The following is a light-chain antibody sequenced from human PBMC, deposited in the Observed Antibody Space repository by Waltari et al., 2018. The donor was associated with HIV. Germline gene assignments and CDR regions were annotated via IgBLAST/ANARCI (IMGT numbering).Light chain of an antibody. J-gene: IGLJ2*01. CDR1: SSDVGGYNY. CDR3: SSYTSSSTLYVV. V-gene: IGLV2-14*01. CDR2: DVS. Sequence: QSALPQPASVSGSPGQSITISCTGTSSDVGGYNYFSWYQQHPGKAPKLMIYDVSYRPSGVSNRFSGSKSGNTASLTISGLQAEDEADYYCSSYTSSSTLYVVFGGGTKLTVL.